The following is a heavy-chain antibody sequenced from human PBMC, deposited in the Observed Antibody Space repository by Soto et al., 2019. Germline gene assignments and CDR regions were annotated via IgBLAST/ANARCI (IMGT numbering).Heavy chain of an antibody. D-gene: IGHD6-6*01. Sequence: QVQLVESGGGVVQPGRSLRLSCAASGFTFSSYGMHWVRQAPGKGLEWVAVISYDGSNKYYADSVKGRFTISRDNSKNTLYLQMNSLRAEDTAVYYCAKMDLRQLAWFDPWGQGTLVNVSS. J-gene: IGHJ5*02. CDR1: GFTFSSYG. CDR2: ISYDGSNK. V-gene: IGHV3-30*18. CDR3: AKMDLRQLAWFDP.